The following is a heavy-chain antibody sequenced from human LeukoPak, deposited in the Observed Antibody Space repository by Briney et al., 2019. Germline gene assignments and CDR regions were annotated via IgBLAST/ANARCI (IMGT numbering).Heavy chain of an antibody. V-gene: IGHV3-23*01. Sequence: GGSLRLSCAASGFTFSSYAMSWVRRAPGKGLEWVSAISGSGGSTYYADSVKGRFTISRDNSKNTLYLQMNSLRAEDTAVYYCAKDGVLLWFGELLPSPDYWGQGTLVTVSS. CDR2: ISGSGGST. CDR1: GFTFSSYA. D-gene: IGHD3-10*01. J-gene: IGHJ4*02. CDR3: AKDGVLLWFGELLPSPDY.